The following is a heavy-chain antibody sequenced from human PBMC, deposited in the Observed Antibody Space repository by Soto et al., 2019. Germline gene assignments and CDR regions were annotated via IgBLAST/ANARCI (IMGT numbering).Heavy chain of an antibody. CDR2: VYYNGDT. CDR1: GDSINPYY. CDR3: ARYYCAGGTCYHFEH. D-gene: IGHD2-15*01. V-gene: IGHV4-59*07. J-gene: IGHJ4*02. Sequence: SDALPCPCTVSGDSINPYYRSFLREPPGKGLEWIGYVYYNGDTNSNPSLKSRVSISVETSKNQFSLRLSSVTTADTAIYYCARYYCAGGTCYHFEHWSQGTLVAVSS.